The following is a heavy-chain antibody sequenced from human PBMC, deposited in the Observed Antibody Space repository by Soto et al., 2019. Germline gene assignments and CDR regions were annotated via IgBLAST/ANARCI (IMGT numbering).Heavy chain of an antibody. J-gene: IGHJ3*02. Sequence: PGGSLRLSCAASGFTFSGSAMHWVRQASGKGLEWVGRIRSKANSYATAYAASVKGRFTISRDDSKNTAYLQMNSLKTEDTAVYYCTRLSRPGIAAAGNGEAFDIWGQGTMVTVS. D-gene: IGHD6-13*01. CDR2: IRSKANSYAT. CDR1: GFTFSGSA. CDR3: TRLSRPGIAAAGNGEAFDI. V-gene: IGHV3-73*01.